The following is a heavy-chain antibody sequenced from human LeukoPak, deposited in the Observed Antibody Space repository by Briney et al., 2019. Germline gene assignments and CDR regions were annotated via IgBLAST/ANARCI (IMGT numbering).Heavy chain of an antibody. CDR1: GGSISSGSYY. D-gene: IGHD3-9*01. Sequence: PSETLSLTCTVSGGSISSGSYYWSWIRQPAGKGLEWIGRIYTSGSTNYNPSLKSRVTISVDTSKNQFSLRLRSVTAADTAVYYCARDVLRYFDWLPGLDWFDPWGQGTLVTVSS. V-gene: IGHV4-61*02. J-gene: IGHJ5*02. CDR3: ARDVLRYFDWLPGLDWFDP. CDR2: IYTSGST.